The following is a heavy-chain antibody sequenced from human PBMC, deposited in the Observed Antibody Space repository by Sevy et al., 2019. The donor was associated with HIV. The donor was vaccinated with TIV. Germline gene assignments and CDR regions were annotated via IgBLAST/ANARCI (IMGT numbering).Heavy chain of an antibody. D-gene: IGHD3-22*01. Sequence: ASVKVSCKASGYTFTSYYMHWVRQAPGQGLEWMGIINPSGGSTSYAQKFQGRVTMTRDTSTSTFYMELSSLRSEDTAVYYWARGGGDSSGYSEGYDTFDIWGQGTMVTVSS. CDR1: GYTFTSYY. CDR2: INPSGGST. CDR3: ARGGGDSSGYSEGYDTFDI. J-gene: IGHJ3*02. V-gene: IGHV1-46*03.